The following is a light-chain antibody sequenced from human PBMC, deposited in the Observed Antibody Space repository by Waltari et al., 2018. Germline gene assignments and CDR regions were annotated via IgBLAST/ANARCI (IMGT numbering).Light chain of an antibody. CDR1: QSVTSCY. J-gene: IGKJ2*01. V-gene: IGKV3-20*01. CDR3: QQYGGSPAYT. Sequence: EIVLTQSPGTLSLSPGGSATLSCRASQSVTSCYLAWYQQKPGQAPRLLIYGASSRATGIPDRFSGSGSGTDFTLTISRLEPEDCAVYYCQQYGGSPAYTFGQGTKLEIK. CDR2: GAS.